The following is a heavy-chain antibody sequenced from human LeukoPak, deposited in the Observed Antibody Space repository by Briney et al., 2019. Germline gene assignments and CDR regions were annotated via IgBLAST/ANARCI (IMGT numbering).Heavy chain of an antibody. CDR3: ASVLYCSSTSCYARGAFDI. CDR1: GFTLSSYW. J-gene: IGHJ3*02. V-gene: IGHV3-74*01. Sequence: GGSLRLSCAASGFTLSSYWMHWVRQAPGRGLVWVSRIQSDGSYSSYADSVKGRFTISIDSAKNTLYLQMNSLRADDTAIYYCASVLYCSSTSCYARGAFDIWGQGTMVTVSS. CDR2: IQSDGSYS. D-gene: IGHD2-2*01.